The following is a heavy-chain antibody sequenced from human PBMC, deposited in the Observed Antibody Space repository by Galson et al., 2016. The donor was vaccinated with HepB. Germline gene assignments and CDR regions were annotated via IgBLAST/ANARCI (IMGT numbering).Heavy chain of an antibody. V-gene: IGHV3-15*05. D-gene: IGHD2/OR15-2a*01. CDR1: GFIFSNAW. Sequence: SLRLSCAASGFIFSNAWMTWVRQAPGKGLEWVGRIKSKSDGEATDYAAPVKGRFSISRDDSKDTLYLQMSSLNTEDTAVYFCTTRNPPYDDYCLDHWGQGTQVTVSS. J-gene: IGHJ4*02. CDR2: IKSKSDGEAT. CDR3: TTRNPPYDDYCLDH.